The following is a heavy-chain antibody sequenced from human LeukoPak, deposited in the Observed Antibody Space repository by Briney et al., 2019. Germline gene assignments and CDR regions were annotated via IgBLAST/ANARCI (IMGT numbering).Heavy chain of an antibody. V-gene: IGHV3-23*01. CDR2: TGGRDGSS. Sequence: GGSLRLSCAASGFTFSSYTMSRLPQAPGQGLEWFSATGGRDGSSYYADTVKGRFTISRDNSKNTLYLQMNSLRAEDTVVYYCAKSVRWGTSRYPEFDYWDQGTLVSVSS. J-gene: IGHJ4*02. CDR1: GFTFSSYT. D-gene: IGHD2-2*01. CDR3: AKSVRWGTSRYPEFDY.